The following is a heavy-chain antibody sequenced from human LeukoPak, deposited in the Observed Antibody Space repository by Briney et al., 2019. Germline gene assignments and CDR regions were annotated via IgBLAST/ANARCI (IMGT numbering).Heavy chain of an antibody. J-gene: IGHJ4*02. Sequence: GGSLRLSCVTSGFTFNDYSMSWVRQAPGKGLEWISYISSSSSTIYYANSVKGRFIISRDNAEKSLHLQMNSLRVEDTAAYFCAREGGTYWGQGTPVTVSS. CDR2: ISSSSSTI. D-gene: IGHD3-16*01. CDR3: AREGGTY. V-gene: IGHV3-48*01. CDR1: GFTFNDYS.